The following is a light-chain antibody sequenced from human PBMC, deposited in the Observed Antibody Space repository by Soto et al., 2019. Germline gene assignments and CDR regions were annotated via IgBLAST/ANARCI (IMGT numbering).Light chain of an antibody. V-gene: IGKV1-9*01. CDR3: QQRSDYPIT. CDR2: SAS. CDR1: QGITTF. Sequence: DIQLTQSPSFLSASVGDRVIITCRASQGITTFLAWYQQKPGKAPKLLIHSASTLQSGVPSRFSGSGSGTEFTLTISSLQPEDFAVYYCQQRSDYPITFGQGTRLDI. J-gene: IGKJ5*01.